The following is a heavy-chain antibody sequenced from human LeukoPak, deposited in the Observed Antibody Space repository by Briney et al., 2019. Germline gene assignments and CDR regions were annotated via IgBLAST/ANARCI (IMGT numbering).Heavy chain of an antibody. CDR3: AGGDSSSSPIDY. CDR1: GGSISSGSYY. CDR2: IYTSGST. Sequence: SQTLSLTCTVSGGSISSGSYYWSWIRQPAGKGLEWIGRIYTSGSTNYNPSLKSRVTISVDTSKNQFSLKLSSVTAADTAVYYCAGGDSSSSPIDYWGQGTLVTVSS. J-gene: IGHJ4*02. D-gene: IGHD6-6*01. V-gene: IGHV4-61*02.